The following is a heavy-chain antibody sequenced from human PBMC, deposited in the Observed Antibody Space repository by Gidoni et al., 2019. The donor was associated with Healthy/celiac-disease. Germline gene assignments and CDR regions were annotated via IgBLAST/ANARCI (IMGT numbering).Heavy chain of an antibody. Sequence: QVQLVQSGAEVKKPGSSVKVSCKASGGTFSSYAISWVRQAPGQGLEWMGGIIPIFGTANYAQKFQGRVTITADESTSTAYMELSSLRSEDTAVYYCARDRGGYDSLYYYYMDVWGKGTTVTVSS. CDR2: IIPIFGTA. D-gene: IGHD5-12*01. J-gene: IGHJ6*03. CDR3: ARDRGGYDSLYYYYMDV. CDR1: GGTFSSYA. V-gene: IGHV1-69*01.